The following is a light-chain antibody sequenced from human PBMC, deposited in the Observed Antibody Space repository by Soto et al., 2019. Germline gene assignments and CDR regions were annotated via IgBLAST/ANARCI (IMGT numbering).Light chain of an antibody. V-gene: IGKV1-5*03. J-gene: IGKJ1*01. Sequence: DIQMTQSPSTLSASVGDTVTITCRASQSISSWLAWYQQKPGKAPKLLIYKASALEGGVPSRFSGSGSETEFTLTISSLQPDDFATYYCQQYNSYSSWMFGQGTKVEIK. CDR1: QSISSW. CDR3: QQYNSYSSWM. CDR2: KAS.